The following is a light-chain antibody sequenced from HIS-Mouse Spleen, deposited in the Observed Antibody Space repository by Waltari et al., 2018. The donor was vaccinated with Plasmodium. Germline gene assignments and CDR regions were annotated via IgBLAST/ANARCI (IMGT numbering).Light chain of an antibody. Sequence: QSALTQPPSASGSPGQSVTISCTGTSSDVGGYNYVSWYQQHPGKAPKLMIYEVSKRPSWSLDRFSGSKSDNTASLTVSGLQAEDEADYYCSSYAGSNNLVFGGGTKLTVL. CDR1: SSDVGGYNY. CDR2: EVS. J-gene: IGLJ2*01. V-gene: IGLV2-8*01. CDR3: SSYAGSNNLV.